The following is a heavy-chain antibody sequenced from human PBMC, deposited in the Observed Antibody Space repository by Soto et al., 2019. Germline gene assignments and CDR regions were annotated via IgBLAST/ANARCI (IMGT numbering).Heavy chain of an antibody. J-gene: IGHJ6*02. CDR3: ARGSYSSGCHAFCDYYYGMVV. D-gene: IGHD6-19*01. CDR2: MNPNNGNT. CDR1: GYTFTSYD. Sequence: ASVKVSCKASGYTFTSYDINWVRQATGQGLEWMGWMNPNNGNTNYAQKLQGRVTITADESTSTAYMELSSLRSEDTAVYYCARGSYSSGCHAFCDYYYGMVVWGQGTTVIVSS. V-gene: IGHV1-8*01.